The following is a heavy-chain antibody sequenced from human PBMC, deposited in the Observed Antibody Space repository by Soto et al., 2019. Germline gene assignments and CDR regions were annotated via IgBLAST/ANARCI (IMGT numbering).Heavy chain of an antibody. J-gene: IGHJ4*02. CDR3: AHRPTNHRNDNGPTRFAY. CDR2: LYWDDDN. Sequence: SGPTPVNPTQTLTLTCTFSGFSLTTSGVGVGWIRQPPGKALEWLAILYWDDDNRYNPSLQSRLTVTKDTSKNQVVLTMTNMDPVDTATYYCAHRPTNHRNDNGPTRFAYWGQGTLVPSPQ. CDR1: GFSLTTSGVG. V-gene: IGHV2-5*02. D-gene: IGHD1-1*01.